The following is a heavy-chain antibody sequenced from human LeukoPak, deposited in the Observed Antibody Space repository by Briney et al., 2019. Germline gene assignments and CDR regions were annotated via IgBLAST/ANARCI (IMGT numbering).Heavy chain of an antibody. Sequence: GGSLRLSCAASGITFNNAWMSWVRQAPGMGLEWVGRIKSNTEGGTTDYAAPVKGRFTISRDNSRNTLYLQLNSLKTEDTAVYYCATAAAWGAYYYYGMDVWGQGTTVTVSS. J-gene: IGHJ6*02. CDR2: IKSNTEGGTT. V-gene: IGHV3-15*01. CDR3: ATAAAWGAYYYYGMDV. D-gene: IGHD2-2*01. CDR1: GITFNNAW.